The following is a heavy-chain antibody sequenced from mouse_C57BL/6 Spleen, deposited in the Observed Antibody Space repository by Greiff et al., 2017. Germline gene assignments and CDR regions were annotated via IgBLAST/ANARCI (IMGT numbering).Heavy chain of an antibody. Sequence: QVQLKHSGPELVKPGASVKISCKASGYAFSSSWMNWVKQRPGKGLEWIGRIYPGDGDTNYNGKFKGKATLTADKSSSTAYIQLSSLTSEDSAVYYCARWGTTGYYYAMDYWGQGTSVTVSA. D-gene: IGHD1-1*01. V-gene: IGHV1-82*01. J-gene: IGHJ4*01. CDR3: ARWGTTGYYYAMDY. CDR2: IYPGDGDT. CDR1: GYAFSSSW.